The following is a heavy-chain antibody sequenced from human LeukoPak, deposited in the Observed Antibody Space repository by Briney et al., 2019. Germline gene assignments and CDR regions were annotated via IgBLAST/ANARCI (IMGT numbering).Heavy chain of an antibody. Sequence: PGRSLRLSCAASGFTFSIYAMHWVRQAPGKGLEWVAVISYDGSNKYYADSVKGRFTISRDNSKNTLYLQMNSLRAEDTAVYYCARDYYDSSGYYRADIWGQGTMVTVSS. CDR3: ARDYYDSSGYYRADI. D-gene: IGHD3-22*01. J-gene: IGHJ3*02. V-gene: IGHV3-30-3*01. CDR2: ISYDGSNK. CDR1: GFTFSIYA.